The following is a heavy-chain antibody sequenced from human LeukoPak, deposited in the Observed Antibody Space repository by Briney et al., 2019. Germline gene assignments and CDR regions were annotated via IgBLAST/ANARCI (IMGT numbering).Heavy chain of an antibody. V-gene: IGHV4-61*01. CDR1: GGSISISSYY. J-gene: IGHJ3*02. Sequence: PSQTLSLTCTVSGGSISISSYYWSWIRQSPGKGLEWIGYVFYSGKTDYSPSLRSRVSMSVDTSKNQFSLKVTSVTAADTAVYYCARDTNLRDSFDIWGQGTMVTVSS. CDR3: ARDTNLRDSFDI. D-gene: IGHD2-8*01. CDR2: VFYSGKT.